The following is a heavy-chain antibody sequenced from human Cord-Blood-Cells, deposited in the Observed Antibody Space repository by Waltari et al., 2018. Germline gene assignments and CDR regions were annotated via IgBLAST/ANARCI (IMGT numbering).Heavy chain of an antibody. Sequence: QVQLVESGGGVVQPGRSLRLSCAASGFTFSSYGMHWVRQAPGKGLGGGAVIVYDGSNKYYADSVKGRFTISRDNSKNTLYLQMNSLRAEDTAVYYCSAEMNGLNVWGQGTTVTVSS. D-gene: IGHD1-1*01. V-gene: IGHV3-33*01. CDR1: GFTFSSYG. CDR3: SAEMNGLNV. CDR2: IVYDGSNK. J-gene: IGHJ6*02.